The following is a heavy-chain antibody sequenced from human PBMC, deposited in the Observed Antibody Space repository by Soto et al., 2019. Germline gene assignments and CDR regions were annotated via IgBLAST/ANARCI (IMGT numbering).Heavy chain of an antibody. CDR1: GFIFSNAW. V-gene: IGHV3-15*01. CDR2: SWIRSDGATT. D-gene: IGHD4-17*01. J-gene: IGHJ4*02. Sequence: EVHLAESGGGLVKPGGSLTLSCVGSGFIFSNAWMSWVRQAPGKGLEWVGRSWIRSDGATTDYAAPVKGRFSISRDDSRDTLYLHMSSLKIEDTGLYYCTTDAGTMTTGGDFDHWGQGTRVTVSS. CDR3: TTDAGTMTTGGDFDH.